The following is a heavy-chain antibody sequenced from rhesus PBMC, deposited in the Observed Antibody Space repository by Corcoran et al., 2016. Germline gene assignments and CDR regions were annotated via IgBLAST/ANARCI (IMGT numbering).Heavy chain of an antibody. Sequence: QVQLQESGPGLVKPSETLSLTCAVSGGSVSSSNWWSWIRKPPGKGLEWIGYISGSIGSTYYNPSLKRRVTISTDTSKNQFSLRLSSVTAADTAVYYCARDESLSGSSHYWGQGVLVTVSS. CDR3: ARDESLSGSSHY. CDR1: GGSVSSSNW. D-gene: IGHD6-25*01. CDR2: ISGSIGST. J-gene: IGHJ4*01. V-gene: IGHV4-65*01.